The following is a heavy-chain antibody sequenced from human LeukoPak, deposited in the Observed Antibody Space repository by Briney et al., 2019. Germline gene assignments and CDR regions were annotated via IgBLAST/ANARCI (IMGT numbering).Heavy chain of an antibody. CDR2: ISYDGSNK. Sequence: GGSLRLPCAASGFTFSSYGMHWVRQAPGKGLEWVAVISYDGSNKYADSVKGRFTISRDSSKNTLYLQMNSLRAEDTAVYYCAKDGDPRPRQYSSGWYDYWGQGTLVTVSS. V-gene: IGHV3-30*18. CDR3: AKDGDPRPRQYSSGWYDY. J-gene: IGHJ4*02. D-gene: IGHD6-19*01. CDR1: GFTFSSYG.